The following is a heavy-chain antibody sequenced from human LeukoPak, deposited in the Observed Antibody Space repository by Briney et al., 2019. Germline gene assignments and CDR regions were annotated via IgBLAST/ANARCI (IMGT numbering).Heavy chain of an antibody. CDR2: IYYSGST. CDR3: ARVAVITMVRGAPAEYFDY. CDR1: GGSISSGGYY. J-gene: IGHJ4*02. D-gene: IGHD3-10*01. V-gene: IGHV4-31*03. Sequence: PSETLSLTCTVSGGSISSGGYYWSWIRQHPGEGLEWIGYIYYSGSTYYNPSLKSRVTISVDTSKNQFSLKLSSVIAADTAVYYCARVAVITMVRGAPAEYFDYWGQGTLVTVSS.